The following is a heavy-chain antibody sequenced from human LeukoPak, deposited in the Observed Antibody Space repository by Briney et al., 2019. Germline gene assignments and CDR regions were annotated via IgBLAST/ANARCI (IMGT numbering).Heavy chain of an antibody. CDR3: ARVSLVRGAPDYYFDY. D-gene: IGHD3-10*01. J-gene: IGHJ4*02. Sequence: SETLSLTCTVSGDSISNYYWSWIRQPAGKGLEWVGRIYTSGSTNYNPSLKSRVTMSVDTSKNQFSLKLSSVTAADTAVYYCARVSLVRGAPDYYFDYWGQGTLVTVSS. V-gene: IGHV4-4*07. CDR2: IYTSGST. CDR1: GDSISNYY.